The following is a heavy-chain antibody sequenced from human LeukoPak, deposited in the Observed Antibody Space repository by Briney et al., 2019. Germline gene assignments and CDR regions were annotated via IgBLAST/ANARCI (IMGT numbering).Heavy chain of an antibody. CDR3: AKVVPVAAPSPPVYYYYGMDV. CDR1: GDSIGRGSYY. CDR2: IFNTGST. Sequence: PSETLSLTCAVSGDSIGRGSYYWGWIRQPAGKAPEWIGRIFNTGSTSYNPSLKSRVTISVDRSKNQFSLKLSSVTAADTAVYYCAKVVPVAAPSPPVYYYYGMDVWGQGTTVTVSS. D-gene: IGHD4-23*01. V-gene: IGHV4-61*02. J-gene: IGHJ6*02.